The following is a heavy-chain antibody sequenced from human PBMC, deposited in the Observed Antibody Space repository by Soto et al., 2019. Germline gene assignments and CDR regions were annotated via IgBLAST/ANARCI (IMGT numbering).Heavy chain of an antibody. J-gene: IGHJ6*03. CDR1: GFSLSNARMG. V-gene: IGHV2-26*01. CDR3: ARIIRVLRYFDWSRYYYYYYMDV. CDR2: IFSNDEK. D-gene: IGHD3-9*01. Sequence: SGPTLVNPTETLTLTCTVSGFSLSNARMGVSWIRQPPGKALEWLAHIFSNDEKSYSTSLKSRLTISKNTSKSQVVLTMTNMDPVDTATYCCARIIRVLRYFDWSRYYYYYYMDVWGKGTTVTVSS.